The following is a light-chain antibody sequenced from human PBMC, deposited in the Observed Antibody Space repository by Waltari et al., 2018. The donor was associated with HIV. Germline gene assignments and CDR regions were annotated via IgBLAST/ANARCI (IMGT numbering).Light chain of an antibody. J-gene: IGLJ2*01. CDR1: NFGSKT. CDR3: QVWDRSSDHVL. CDR2: DAS. Sequence: SYVLTQAPSVSVAPGQTARITCGGHNFGSKTLHRYPQKPGQAPVLVVYDASDRPSGIPERFSGSNSGTTATLTISRVDAGDEADYYCQVWDRSSDHVLFGGGTKLTVL. V-gene: IGLV3-21*02.